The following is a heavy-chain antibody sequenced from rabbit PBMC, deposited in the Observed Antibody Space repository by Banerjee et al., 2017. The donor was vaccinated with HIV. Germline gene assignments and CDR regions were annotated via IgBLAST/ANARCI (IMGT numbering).Heavy chain of an antibody. CDR1: GFDLSSSYY. CDR2: IYAGSSGNT. V-gene: IGHV1S45*01. CDR3: ARHVYSSYGL. D-gene: IGHD8-1*01. J-gene: IGHJ3*01. Sequence: QEQLVESGGGLVKPEGSLTLTCKASGFDLSSSYYMCWFRQAPGKGPEWIACIYAGSSGNTYSASWAKGRFTISSDNAQNTVDLQMNSLTAADTATYFCARHVYSSYGLWGQGTLVTVS.